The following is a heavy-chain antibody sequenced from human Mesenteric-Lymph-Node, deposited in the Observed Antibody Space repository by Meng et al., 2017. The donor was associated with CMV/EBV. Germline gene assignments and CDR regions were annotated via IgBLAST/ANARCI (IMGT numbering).Heavy chain of an antibody. J-gene: IGHJ2*01. CDR2: IYWDDDK. V-gene: IGHV2-5*02. CDR1: GFSLSTNGVG. Sequence: SGFSLSTNGVGVGWIRQPPGKALEWLALIYWDDDKRYSPSLKSRLTITKDTSKNQVVLTMTNMDPVDTATYFCAHRRRWLQVGWPFDLWGRGTLVTVSS. D-gene: IGHD5-24*01. CDR3: AHRRRWLQVGWPFDL.